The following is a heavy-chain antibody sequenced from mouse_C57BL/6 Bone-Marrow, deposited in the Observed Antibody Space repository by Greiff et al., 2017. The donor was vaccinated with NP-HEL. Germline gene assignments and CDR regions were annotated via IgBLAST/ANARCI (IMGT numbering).Heavy chain of an antibody. Sequence: QVHVKQSGAELARPGASVKLSCKASGYTFTSYGISWVKQRTGQGLEWIGEIYPRSGNTYYNEKFKGKATLTADKSSSTAYMELRSLTSEDSAVYFCARPPYYYGSSPDYWGQGTTLTVSS. D-gene: IGHD1-1*01. J-gene: IGHJ2*01. V-gene: IGHV1-81*01. CDR3: ARPPYYYGSSPDY. CDR1: GYTFTSYG. CDR2: IYPRSGNT.